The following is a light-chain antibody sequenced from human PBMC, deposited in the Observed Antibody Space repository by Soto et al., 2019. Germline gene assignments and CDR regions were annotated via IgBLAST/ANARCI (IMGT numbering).Light chain of an antibody. J-gene: IGKJ2*01. Sequence: DIVVTQSPGTLSLSPGEKATLSCTISQNLGTTFLAWYQQKPGQAPRLLIYGASIRAAGVPDRFSGGGSGTDFYLSISVTEPEDFAVYHCQQYGSSPSTFGQGTRLEI. CDR3: QQYGSSPST. CDR1: QNLGTTF. CDR2: GAS. V-gene: IGKV3-20*01.